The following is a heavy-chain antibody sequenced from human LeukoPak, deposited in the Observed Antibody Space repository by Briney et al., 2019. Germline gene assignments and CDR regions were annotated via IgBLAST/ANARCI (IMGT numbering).Heavy chain of an antibody. D-gene: IGHD5-18*01. J-gene: IGHJ3*02. CDR1: GGSISSGDYY. Sequence: SQTLSLTCTVSGGSISSGDYYWSWIRQPPGKGLEWIGYIYYSGSTYYNPSLKSRVTISVDTSKDQFSLKLSSVTAADTAVYYCARHTQYSYVTPASAFDIWGQGTMVTVSS. V-gene: IGHV4-30-4*01. CDR2: IYYSGST. CDR3: ARHTQYSYVTPASAFDI.